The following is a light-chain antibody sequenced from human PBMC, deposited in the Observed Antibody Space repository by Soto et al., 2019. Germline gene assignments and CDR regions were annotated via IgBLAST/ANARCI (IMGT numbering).Light chain of an antibody. V-gene: IGKV1-8*01. CDR3: QQYYSYSRT. Sequence: AILRTQSPSSLSASTGDRVTITCRGSQCIISYLAWYQQKPGKAPKLLIYAASTLQSGVPSRFSGSGSGTDFTLTISCLQSEDFATYYCQQYYSYSRTFGHGTKV. CDR2: AAS. J-gene: IGKJ1*01. CDR1: QCIISY.